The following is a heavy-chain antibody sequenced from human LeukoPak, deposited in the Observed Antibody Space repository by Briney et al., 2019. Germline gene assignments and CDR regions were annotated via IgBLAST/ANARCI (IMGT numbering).Heavy chain of an antibody. CDR2: INAGNGNT. J-gene: IGHJ5*02. Sequence: ASVKVSCKASGYTFTSYAMHRVRQAPGQRLEWMGWINAGNGNTKYSQKFQGRVTITRDTSASTAYMELSSLRSEDTAVYYCARSPTAYSSGWYFWFDPWGQGTLVTVSS. CDR3: ARSPTAYSSGWYFWFDP. D-gene: IGHD6-19*01. CDR1: GYTFTSYA. V-gene: IGHV1-3*01.